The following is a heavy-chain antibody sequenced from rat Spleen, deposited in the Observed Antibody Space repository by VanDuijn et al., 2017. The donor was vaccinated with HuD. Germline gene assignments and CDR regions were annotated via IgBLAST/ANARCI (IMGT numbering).Heavy chain of an antibody. D-gene: IGHD1-5*01. Sequence: EVQLVESGGGLVQPGRSLKLSCVVSGFTFSIYWMTWIRQAPGKGLEWVASITNTGDSTYYPASVKGRFTISRDNDKSTLYLKMNSLRSEDTATYYCTREGDIRASYVMDAWGYWGQGVMVTVSS. J-gene: IGHJ2*01. CDR2: ITNTGDST. CDR3: TREGDIRASYVMDAWGY. CDR1: GFTFSIYW. V-gene: IGHV5-31*01.